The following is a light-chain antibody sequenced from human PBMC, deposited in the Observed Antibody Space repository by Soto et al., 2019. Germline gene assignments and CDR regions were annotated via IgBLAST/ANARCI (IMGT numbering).Light chain of an antibody. CDR3: QQYGSSPRT. CDR2: DAS. Sequence: EIVVTQSPGTLSLSPGESATLSCRASQSVTSYLAWYQKKPGQAPRLLLYDASSRATGIPDRFSGSGSGTDFTLTITTLEPEDFAVYYCQQYGSSPRTFGQGTKVDIK. J-gene: IGKJ1*01. CDR1: QSVTSY. V-gene: IGKV3-20*01.